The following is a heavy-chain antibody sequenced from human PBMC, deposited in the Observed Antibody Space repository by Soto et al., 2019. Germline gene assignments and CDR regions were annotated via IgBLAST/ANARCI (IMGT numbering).Heavy chain of an antibody. V-gene: IGHV3-30*03. D-gene: IGHD5-12*01. J-gene: IGHJ6*03. CDR3: ARAPNPKIVATTYYYYYMDV. CDR2: ISYDGSNK. Sequence: GGSLRLSCAASGFTFSSYGMHWVRQAPGKGLEWVAVISYDGSNKYYADSVKGRFTISRDNSKNTVYLQMNSLRAEDTAVYYCARAPNPKIVATTYYYYYMDVWGKGTTVTVSS. CDR1: GFTFSSYG.